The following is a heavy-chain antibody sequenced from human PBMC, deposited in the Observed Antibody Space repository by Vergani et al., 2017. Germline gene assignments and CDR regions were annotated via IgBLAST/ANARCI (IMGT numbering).Heavy chain of an antibody. CDR1: GDSLSSSDHY. J-gene: IGHJ4*02. V-gene: IGHV4-31*03. Sequence: QVQLQESGPGLVKPSQTLSLTCTVSGDSLSSSDHYWSWIRQRSDKGLEWVGHIFRSGTTYYNPSLKSRLIMSVDTSKNQFSLKLTSVTAADTAMYYCARENVVMARIVDFWGQGTLVTGSS. CDR3: ARENVVMARIVDF. CDR2: IFRSGTT. D-gene: IGHD2-21*01.